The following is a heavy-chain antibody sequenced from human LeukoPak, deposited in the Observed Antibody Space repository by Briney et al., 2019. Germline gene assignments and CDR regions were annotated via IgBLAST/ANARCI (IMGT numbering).Heavy chain of an antibody. J-gene: IGHJ4*02. Sequence: SETLSLTCTVSGGSISSISYYWGWIRQPPGKGLEWIGSIYHSGSTYYNPSLKSRVTVSVDTSKNQFSLKVRSVTAADTAVYYCARASGAPEYWGQGTLVTVSS. CDR1: GGSISSISYY. D-gene: IGHD4/OR15-4a*01. CDR3: ARASGAPEY. V-gene: IGHV4-39*07. CDR2: IYHSGST.